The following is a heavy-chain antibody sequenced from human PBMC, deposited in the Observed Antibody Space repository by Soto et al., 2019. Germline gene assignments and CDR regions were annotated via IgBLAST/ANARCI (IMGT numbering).Heavy chain of an antibody. CDR2: ITFRSNTI. CDR1: GFTFSTYN. J-gene: IGHJ6*03. Sequence: EVQLVESGGGLVQPGGSLRLSGAASGFTFSTYNMNWVRQAPGKGLEWVSYITFRSNTIYYADSVKGRVTISSDNARNSLDLHMNSLRAEDTAVYYCAREQGESNPGMDVWGKGTTVTVSS. V-gene: IGHV3-48*01. D-gene: IGHD1-26*01. CDR3: AREQGESNPGMDV.